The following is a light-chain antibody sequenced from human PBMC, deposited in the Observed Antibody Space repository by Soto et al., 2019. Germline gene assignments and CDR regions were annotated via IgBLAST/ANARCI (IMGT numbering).Light chain of an antibody. CDR3: SSYAGSNSRVV. Sequence: QSVLTQPPSASGSPGQSVTISCTGTSSDVGGYNYVSWYQQHPGKAPKLMIYEVTRRPSVVPDRFSGSKSGNTASLTVSGLQAEDEADYYCSSYAGSNSRVVFGGGTQLTVL. J-gene: IGLJ2*01. V-gene: IGLV2-8*01. CDR1: SSDVGGYNY. CDR2: EVT.